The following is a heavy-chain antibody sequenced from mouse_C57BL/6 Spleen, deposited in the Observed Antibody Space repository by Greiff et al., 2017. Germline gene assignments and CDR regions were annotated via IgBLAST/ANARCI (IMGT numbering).Heavy chain of an antibody. CDR3: ASSGLPGEAWFAY. J-gene: IGHJ3*01. D-gene: IGHD2-4*01. V-gene: IGHV5-6*01. Sequence: EVQLQQSGGDLVKPGGSLKLSCAASGFTFSSYGMSWVRQTPDKRLEWVATISSGGSYTYYPDSVKGRFTISRDNAKNTLYLQMSSLKSEDTAMYYCASSGLPGEAWFAYWGQGTLVTVSA. CDR1: GFTFSSYG. CDR2: ISSGGSYT.